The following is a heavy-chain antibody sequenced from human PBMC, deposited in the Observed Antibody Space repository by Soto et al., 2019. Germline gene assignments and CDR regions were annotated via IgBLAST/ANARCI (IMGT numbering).Heavy chain of an antibody. D-gene: IGHD5-18*01. J-gene: IGHJ4*02. CDR1: GFSFSSYW. V-gene: IGHV3-7*03. CDR3: ATAYTYGPDY. Sequence: LRLSCAASGFSFSSYWMHWVRQAPGKGLGWVANIKQDGSEKYYVDSVKGRFTISRDNAQNSLYLQMNSLRTEDTAVYYCATAYTYGPDYWGQGPLVTVYS. CDR2: IKQDGSEK.